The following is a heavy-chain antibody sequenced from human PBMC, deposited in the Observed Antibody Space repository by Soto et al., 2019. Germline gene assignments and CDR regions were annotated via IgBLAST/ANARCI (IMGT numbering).Heavy chain of an antibody. J-gene: IGHJ4*02. Sequence: QVQLVQSGAELRKPGSSVRVSCKASGGSFNMHTISWVRQAPGQGLEWMGGIIPIFGTANHAQKFQGRVTIIADESTSTVYMELSSLRSDDTAIYYCARGWGYDSTDYYYAYWGQGTLVIVSS. CDR3: ARGWGYDSTDYYYAY. CDR1: GGSFNMHT. CDR2: IIPIFGTA. V-gene: IGHV1-69*01. D-gene: IGHD3-22*01.